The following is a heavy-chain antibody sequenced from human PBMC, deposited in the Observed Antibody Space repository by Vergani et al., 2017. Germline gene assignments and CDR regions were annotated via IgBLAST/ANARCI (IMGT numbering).Heavy chain of an antibody. Sequence: QVQLVQSGAEVKKPGASVKVSCKASGYTFTSYYMHWVRQAPGQGLEWMGIINPSGGSTSYAQKFQGRVTMTRDTSTSTVYMELSSLRSEDTAVYYCARGVNWNYAMAGVGYMDVWGKGTTVTVSS. CDR3: ARGVNWNYAMAGVGYMDV. CDR2: INPSGGST. V-gene: IGHV1-46*01. D-gene: IGHD1-7*01. CDR1: GYTFTSYY. J-gene: IGHJ6*03.